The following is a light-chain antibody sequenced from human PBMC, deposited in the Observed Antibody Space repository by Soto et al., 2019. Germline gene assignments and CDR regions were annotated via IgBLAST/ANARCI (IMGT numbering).Light chain of an antibody. V-gene: IGLV7-46*01. CDR1: TGAVTSGHY. Sequence: QAVVTQEPSLTVSPGRTVTLTCGSSTGAVTSGHYSYWLQQKPGQAPRTLIYDTSNKHSWTPARFSGSLLGGKAALTLSGAQPEDEAEYYCLLSYSDTRLFGGGTKLTVL. J-gene: IGLJ3*02. CDR3: LLSYSDTRL. CDR2: DTS.